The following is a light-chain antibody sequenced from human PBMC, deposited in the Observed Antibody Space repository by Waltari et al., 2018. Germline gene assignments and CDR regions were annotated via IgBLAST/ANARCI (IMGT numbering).Light chain of an antibody. J-gene: IGLJ2*01. V-gene: IGLV1-40*01. CDR3: QTYDSSLNGFLI. Sequence: QSVLTQPPSVSGAPGQTVTISCTGSNPNIGAGYDIHRYQQLPGTVPKLLIYNTNSRPTGVPGRFSGSKIGTSASLVITGLQTEDEADYYCQTYDSSLNGFLIFGGGTRLTV. CDR1: NPNIGAGYD. CDR2: NTN.